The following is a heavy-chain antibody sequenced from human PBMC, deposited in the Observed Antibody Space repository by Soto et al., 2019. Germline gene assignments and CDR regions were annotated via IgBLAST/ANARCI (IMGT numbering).Heavy chain of an antibody. V-gene: IGHV3-30*18. CDR2: ISYDGSNK. CDR3: AKGLSLLADY. Sequence: GGSLRLSXAASGFTFSSYGMHWVRQAPGKGLEWVAVISYDGSNKYYADSVKGRFTISRDNSKNTLYLQMNSLRAEDTAVYYCAKGLSLLADYWGQGTLVTVSS. J-gene: IGHJ4*02. CDR1: GFTFSSYG.